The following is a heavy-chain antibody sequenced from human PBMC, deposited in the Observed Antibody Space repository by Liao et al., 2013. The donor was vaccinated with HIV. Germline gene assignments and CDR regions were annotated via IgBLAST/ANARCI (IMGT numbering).Heavy chain of an antibody. Sequence: QVQLQESGPGLVKPSQTLSLTCTVSGGSVSSGTYYWSWIRQPAGKGLEWIGRIYTSGNTNYNPSLKSRVTISVDTSKNQFSLKLSYVTAADTAVYYCARGQNWGYDAFDIWGQGTMVTVSS. V-gene: IGHV4-61*02. CDR3: ARGQNWGYDAFDI. CDR1: GGSVSSGTYY. CDR2: IYTSGNT. D-gene: IGHD3-16*01. J-gene: IGHJ3*02.